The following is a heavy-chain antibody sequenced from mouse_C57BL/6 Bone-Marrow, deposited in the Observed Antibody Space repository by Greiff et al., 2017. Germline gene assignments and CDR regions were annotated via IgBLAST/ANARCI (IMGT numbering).Heavy chain of an antibody. Sequence: VQLKQSGGDLVKPGGSLKLSCAASGFTFSSYGMSWVRQTPDKRLEWVATISSGGSYTYYPDSVKGRFTLSRDNAKNTLYLQMSSLKSEDTAMYYCARLIRKYFDYWGQGTTLTVSS. J-gene: IGHJ2*01. D-gene: IGHD2-3*01. CDR2: ISSGGSYT. V-gene: IGHV5-6*01. CDR1: GFTFSSYG. CDR3: ARLIRKYFDY.